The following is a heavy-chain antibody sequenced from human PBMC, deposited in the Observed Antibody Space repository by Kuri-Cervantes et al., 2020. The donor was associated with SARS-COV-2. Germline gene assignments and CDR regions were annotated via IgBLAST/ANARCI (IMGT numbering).Heavy chain of an antibody. D-gene: IGHD5-12*01. CDR2: IKQDGSEK. J-gene: IGHJ4*02. CDR1: GFTFSSYA. CDR3: AREGRGYAYFDY. Sequence: GESLKISCAASGFTFSSYAMSWVRQAPGKGLEWVANIKQDGSEKYYVDSVKGRFTISRDNAKNSLYLQMNSLRAEDTAVYYCAREGRGYAYFDYWGQGTLVTVSS. V-gene: IGHV3-7*01.